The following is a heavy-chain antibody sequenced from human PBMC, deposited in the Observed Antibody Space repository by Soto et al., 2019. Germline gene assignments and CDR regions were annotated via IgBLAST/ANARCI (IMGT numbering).Heavy chain of an antibody. Sequence: GSLRLSCAASGFTFSSYGMHWVRQAPGKGPEWVAVISYDGSNKYYADSVKGRFTISRDNSKNTLYLQMNSLRAEDTAVYYCAKKVVRNEEGFDYYYYYGMDVWGQGTTVTAP. CDR1: GFTFSSYG. D-gene: IGHD1-1*01. CDR2: ISYDGSNK. J-gene: IGHJ6*02. CDR3: AKKVVRNEEGFDYYYYYGMDV. V-gene: IGHV3-30*18.